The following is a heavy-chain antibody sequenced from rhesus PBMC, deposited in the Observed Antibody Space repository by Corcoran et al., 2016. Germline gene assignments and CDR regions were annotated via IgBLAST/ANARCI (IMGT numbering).Heavy chain of an antibody. V-gene: IGHV4-169*01. Sequence: QLQLQESGPGLVKPSETLSVTCSVSGGSFGSSHWSWIRQAPGKGLEWMGNIYGGGRPTHYTPSLKSRVPLSVDTSKTQFSLKLNSVSAADTAVYYCARIGNYNFDFWGQGLLVTVSS. CDR3: ARIGNYNFDF. CDR2: IYGGGRPT. CDR1: GGSFGSSH. J-gene: IGHJ4*01. D-gene: IGHD1-44*01.